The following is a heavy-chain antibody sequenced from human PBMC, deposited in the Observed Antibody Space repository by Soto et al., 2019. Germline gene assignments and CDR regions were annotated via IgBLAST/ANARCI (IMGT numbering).Heavy chain of an antibody. V-gene: IGHV4-34*01. D-gene: IGHD3-9*01. CDR3: ARRPANYDILTGYYRYFDY. J-gene: IGHJ4*02. CDR2: INHSGST. CDR1: GGSFSGGY. Sequence: SETLSLTWAVSGGSFSGGYWSWIRQPPGKGLEWIGEINHSGSTNYNPSLKSRVTISVDTSKNQFSLKLSSVTAADTAVYYCARRPANYDILTGYYRYFDYWGQGTLVTVSS.